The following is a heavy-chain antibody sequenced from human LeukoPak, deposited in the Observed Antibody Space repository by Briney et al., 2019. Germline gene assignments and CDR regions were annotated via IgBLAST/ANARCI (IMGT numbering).Heavy chain of an antibody. CDR1: GYTFTSYD. J-gene: IGHJ3*02. CDR3: ARVVRGLRGAFDI. V-gene: IGHV1-8*01. Sequence: ASVKVSCKASGYTFTSYDINWVRQATGQGLEWMGWMNPNSGNTGYAQNIQGRVTMTRNSSIRTAYMKLSSLRSEDTAVYYCARVVRGLRGAFDIWGQGTMVTVSS. D-gene: IGHD5-12*01. CDR2: MNPNSGNT.